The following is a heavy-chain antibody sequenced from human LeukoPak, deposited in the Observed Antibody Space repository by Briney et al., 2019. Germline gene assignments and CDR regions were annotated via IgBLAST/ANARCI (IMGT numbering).Heavy chain of an antibody. CDR3: ARLSAAVHLGAFDL. Sequence: SETLSLTCAVSGVSISRYYWAWIRQPPGKGLEWIGYIHTSGSNNHYPSLKSRVTISVDKSKNHFSLRLTSVTAADTAVYYCARLSAAVHLGAFDLWGQGTMVTVSS. D-gene: IGHD3-3*01. CDR2: IHTSGSN. CDR1: GVSISRYY. V-gene: IGHV4-4*09. J-gene: IGHJ3*01.